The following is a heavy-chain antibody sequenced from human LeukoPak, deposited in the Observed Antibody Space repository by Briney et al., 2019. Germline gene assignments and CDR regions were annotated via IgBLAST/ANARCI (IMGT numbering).Heavy chain of an antibody. CDR3: ARVRQQLVTYYYYYYGMDV. J-gene: IGHJ6*02. Sequence: GRSLRLSCAASGFTSSSYAMHWVRQAPGKGLEWVAVISYDGSNKYYADSVKGRFTISRDNSKNTLYLQMNSLRAEDTAVYYCARVRQQLVTYYYYYYGMDVWGQGTTVTVSS. CDR2: ISYDGSNK. D-gene: IGHD6-13*01. CDR1: GFTSSSYA. V-gene: IGHV3-30-3*01.